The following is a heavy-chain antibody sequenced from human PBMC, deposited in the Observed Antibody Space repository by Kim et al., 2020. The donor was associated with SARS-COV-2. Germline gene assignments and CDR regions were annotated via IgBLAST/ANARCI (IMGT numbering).Heavy chain of an antibody. V-gene: IGHV3-30*18. D-gene: IGHD3-10*01. CDR2: ILYDGNKE. J-gene: IGHJ4*02. CDR3: EKDYYGSGTSWTRDY. CDR1: GFTFSDYG. Sequence: GGSLRLSCATSGFTFSDYGMHWVRQAPGKGLEWVAMILYDGNKEYYADSVKGRFTISRDNSKNTLFLQMNSLRVEDTAVYYCEKDYYGSGTSWTRDYWGQGTLVTVSS.